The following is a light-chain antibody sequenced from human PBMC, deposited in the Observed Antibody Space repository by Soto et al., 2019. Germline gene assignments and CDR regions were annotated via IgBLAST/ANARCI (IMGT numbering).Light chain of an antibody. CDR1: QSVTSNY. V-gene: IGKV3-20*01. J-gene: IGKJ1*01. CDR2: DAS. CDR3: QQYGSSLTWT. Sequence: EVVLTQSPGTVSLSPGERATLSCRASQSVTSNYLAWYQQKPGQAPRLLFYDASIRATGIPDRFSGSGSGTDFSLTITRLDPEDCAVYYCQQYGSSLTWTCGEGNKVDIK.